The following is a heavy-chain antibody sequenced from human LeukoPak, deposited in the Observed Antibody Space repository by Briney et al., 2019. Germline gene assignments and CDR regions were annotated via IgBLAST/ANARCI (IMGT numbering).Heavy chain of an antibody. CDR2: IYYSGST. CDR1: GGSISSSSYY. CDR3: ARDKIEWAITGTTEGNYYYYGMDV. V-gene: IGHV4-39*07. J-gene: IGHJ6*02. Sequence: SETLSLTCTVSGGSISSSSYYWGWIRQPPGKGLEWIGSIYYSGSTYYNPSLKSRVTISVDTYKNQFSLKLSSVTAADTAVYYCARDKIEWAITGTTEGNYYYYGMDVWGQGTTVTVSS. D-gene: IGHD1-7*01.